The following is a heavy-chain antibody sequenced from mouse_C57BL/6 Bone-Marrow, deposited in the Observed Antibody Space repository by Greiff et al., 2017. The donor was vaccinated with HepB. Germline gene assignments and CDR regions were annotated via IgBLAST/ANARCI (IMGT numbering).Heavy chain of an antibody. J-gene: IGHJ3*01. CDR3: ARIYTAAY. V-gene: IGHV5-17*01. CDR2: ISSGSSTI. CDR1: GFTFSDYG. Sequence: DVMLVESGGGLVKPGGSLKLSCAASGFTFSDYGMHWVRQAPEKGLEWVAYISSGSSTIYYADTVKGRFTISRDNAKNTLFLQMTSLRAEDTAMYYCARIYTAAYWGQGTLVTVSA.